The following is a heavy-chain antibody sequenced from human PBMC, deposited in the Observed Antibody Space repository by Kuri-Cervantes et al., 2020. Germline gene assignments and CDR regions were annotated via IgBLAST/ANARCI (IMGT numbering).Heavy chain of an antibody. CDR3: ARGGPSGGWFRFDP. CDR2: ISAYNGNT. CDR1: GYTFTSYG. V-gene: IGHV1-18*01. J-gene: IGHJ5*02. Sequence: GGSLRLSCKASGYTFTSYGISWVRQAPGQGLEWMGWISAYNGNTNYAQKVQGRVTMTTDTSTSTAYMELRSLRSDDTAVYYCARGGPSGGWFRFDPWGQGTLVTVSS. D-gene: IGHD6-19*01.